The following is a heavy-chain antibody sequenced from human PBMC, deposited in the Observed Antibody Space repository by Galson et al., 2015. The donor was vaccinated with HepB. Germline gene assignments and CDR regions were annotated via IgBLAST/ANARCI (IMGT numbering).Heavy chain of an antibody. CDR3: ARDGGDGYNYFDS. CDR2: IIPIVDIV. Sequence: SVKVSCKASGGTFSRSTINWVRQAPGQGLEWMGRIIPIVDIVNYAQTFQGRVTITADKSSSTAYMELSSLRSEDTAVYFCARDGGDGYNYFDSWGQGTLVTVSS. V-gene: IGHV1-69*04. D-gene: IGHD5-24*01. J-gene: IGHJ4*02. CDR1: GGTFSRST.